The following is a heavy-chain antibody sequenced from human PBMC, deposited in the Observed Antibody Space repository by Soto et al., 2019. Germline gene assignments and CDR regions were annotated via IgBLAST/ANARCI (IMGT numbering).Heavy chain of an antibody. V-gene: IGHV3-66*01. D-gene: IGHD3-22*01. CDR2: IYSGGST. Sequence: PGGSLRLSCAVSGFTVSSNHMSWVRQAPGKGLEWVSIIYSGGSTYYTDSVKGRFTISRDSSKNTLYLQMNSLRAEDTAVYYCALSGYGSGYFDYWGQGPLVTVYS. J-gene: IGHJ4*02. CDR1: GFTVSSNH. CDR3: ALSGYGSGYFDY.